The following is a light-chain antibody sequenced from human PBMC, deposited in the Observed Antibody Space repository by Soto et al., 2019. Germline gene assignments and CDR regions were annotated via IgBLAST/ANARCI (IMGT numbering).Light chain of an antibody. Sequence: QSALTQTPSVSAAPGQKVTISCSGSSSSTGTNSVSWYQQLPGTAPKVLIYDNNKRPPGIPDRFSGSKSGTSATLGITGLQTGDEADYYCGTWDTSLSGYVFGTGTQLTVL. V-gene: IGLV1-51*01. CDR3: GTWDTSLSGYV. J-gene: IGLJ1*01. CDR2: DNN. CDR1: SSSTGTNS.